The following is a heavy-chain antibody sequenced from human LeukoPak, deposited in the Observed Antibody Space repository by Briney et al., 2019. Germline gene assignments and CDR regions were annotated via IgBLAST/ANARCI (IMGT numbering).Heavy chain of an antibody. Sequence: SETLSLTCTVSGGSISSSSYYWSWIRQPAGKGLEWIGRIDYSGSTTHNPSLKSRATMSVDTSKNQVSLKLRSVTAADTAVYYCAREYQLLGLDFWGQGTLVTVSS. CDR2: IDYSGST. CDR1: GGSISSSSYY. V-gene: IGHV4-61*10. D-gene: IGHD2-2*01. CDR3: AREYQLLGLDF. J-gene: IGHJ4*02.